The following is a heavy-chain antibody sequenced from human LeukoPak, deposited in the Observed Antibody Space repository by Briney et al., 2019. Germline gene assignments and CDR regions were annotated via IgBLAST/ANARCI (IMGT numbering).Heavy chain of an antibody. J-gene: IGHJ6*02. V-gene: IGHV1-18*01. CDR2: ISAYNGNT. Sequence: ASVKVSCRASGYTFTGYYMSWVRQAPGQGLEWMGWISAYNGNTNYAQKLQGRVTMTTDTSTSTAYMELRSLRSDDTAVYYCARGFYDSSGYYYGPRYYYYGMDVWGQGTTVTVSS. D-gene: IGHD3-22*01. CDR3: ARGFYDSSGYYYGPRYYYYGMDV. CDR1: GYTFTGYY.